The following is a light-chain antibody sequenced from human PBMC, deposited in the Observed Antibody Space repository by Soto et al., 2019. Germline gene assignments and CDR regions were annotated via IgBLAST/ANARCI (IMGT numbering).Light chain of an antibody. Sequence: EIVLTQSPATLSLSPGERATLSCRASRGITTTYLAWYQHKPGQAPRLLSYGASNRATGIPDRFSGSGSGTDFTLTISRLEPEDFAVYFCQQYGGSPLFTFGPGTKVDFK. CDR1: RGITTTY. CDR3: QQYGGSPLFT. J-gene: IGKJ3*01. V-gene: IGKV3-20*01. CDR2: GAS.